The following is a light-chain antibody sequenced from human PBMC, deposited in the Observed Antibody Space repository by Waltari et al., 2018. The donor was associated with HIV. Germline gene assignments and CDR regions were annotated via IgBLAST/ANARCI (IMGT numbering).Light chain of an antibody. CDR1: QLGSISY. V-gene: IGKV3-20*01. CDR3: QQYGSSPRT. J-gene: IGKJ1*01. Sequence: ENVLTQYTGTLSLSPGERATLHCRASQLGSISYLAWYQQKPGQAPRLLIYGASSRATGIPDRFSGSGSGTDFTLTISRLEPEDFAVYYCQQYGSSPRTFGQGTKVEIK. CDR2: GAS.